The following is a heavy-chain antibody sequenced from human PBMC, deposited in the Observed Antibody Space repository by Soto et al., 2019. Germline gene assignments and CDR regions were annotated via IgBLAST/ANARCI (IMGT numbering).Heavy chain of an antibody. CDR2: LNGDGSSA. CDR3: ARDSNRVATIDF. D-gene: IGHD5-12*01. J-gene: IGHJ4*02. V-gene: IGHV3-74*01. Sequence: EVQLVESGGGSVQPGGSLRLSCAASEFTFGDYWMHWVRQAPGTGLVWVSRLNGDGSSAAYADSVKGRFTISRDNAKNTLSLQMNSLRAEDTAVYFCARDSNRVATIDFWGQGTLVTVSS. CDR1: EFTFGDYW.